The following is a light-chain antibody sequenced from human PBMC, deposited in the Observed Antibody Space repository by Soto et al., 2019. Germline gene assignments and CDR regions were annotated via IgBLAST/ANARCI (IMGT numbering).Light chain of an antibody. CDR1: SSNIGAGYD. Sequence: QSVLTQPPSVSGAPGQRVTISCTGSSSNIGAGYDVHWYQQLPGTAPKLLIYGNSNRPSGVPDRFSGSKSGTSASLAITGLQAEDEADYYCQSYDSSLSALYVFGTGTKPHRP. CDR3: QSYDSSLSALYV. V-gene: IGLV1-40*01. CDR2: GNS. J-gene: IGLJ1*01.